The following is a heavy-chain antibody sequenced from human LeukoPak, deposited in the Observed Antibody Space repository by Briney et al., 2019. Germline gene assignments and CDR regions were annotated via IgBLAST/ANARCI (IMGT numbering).Heavy chain of an antibody. CDR3: ARERLSYCGADCP. V-gene: IGHV3-23*01. CDR1: GFTFSSYA. Sequence: GGSLRLSCAASGFTFSSYAMSWVRQAPGKGLEWVSAISGSGDSAYYADSVKGRFTISRDNAKNTVYLQMSSLRVEDTAIYYCARERLSYCGADCPWGQGTQVTVSS. J-gene: IGHJ5*02. D-gene: IGHD2-21*02. CDR2: ISGSGDSA.